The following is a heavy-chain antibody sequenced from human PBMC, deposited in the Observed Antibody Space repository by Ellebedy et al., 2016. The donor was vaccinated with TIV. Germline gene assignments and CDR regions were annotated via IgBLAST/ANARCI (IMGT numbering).Heavy chain of an antibody. V-gene: IGHV3-23*01. CDR1: GFTFSNYA. CDR3: ARGVLSGY. D-gene: IGHD2/OR15-2a*01. J-gene: IGHJ4*02. Sequence: GESLKISCAASGFTFSNYAMSWVRQAPGKGLEWVSGISGSGGWTYYADSVKGRFTISRDNSKNTVYLQMNSLRAEDTAVYYCARGVLSGYWGQGTLVTVSS. CDR2: ISGSGGWT.